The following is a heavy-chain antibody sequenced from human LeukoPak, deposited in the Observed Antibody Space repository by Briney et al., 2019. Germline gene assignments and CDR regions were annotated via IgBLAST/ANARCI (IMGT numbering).Heavy chain of an antibody. CDR1: GFNFNNYW. CDR3: ARDDQYYYDSSGYYTN. D-gene: IGHD3-22*01. Sequence: GGSLRLSCAASGFNFNNYWMTWVRQAPGKGLEWVANIKQDGSEKYYVDSVKGRFTISRDNAKNSLYLQMNSLRAEDTAVYYCARDDQYYYDSSGYYTNWGQGTLVTVSS. V-gene: IGHV3-7*01. CDR2: IKQDGSEK. J-gene: IGHJ4*02.